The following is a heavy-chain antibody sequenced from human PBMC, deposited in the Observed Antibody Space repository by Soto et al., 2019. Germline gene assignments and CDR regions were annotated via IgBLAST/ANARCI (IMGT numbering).Heavy chain of an antibody. J-gene: IGHJ3*01. Sequence: QVVLVQSGAEVKNPGSSVKVSCKASGGTFGRNAINWVRQAPGQGFEWMGGIIPMFDTANHALKFRDRIMITADESTNTAYLELKDLRSEDTAIYYCARPQGSGWRFNALDFWGQGTMVTVSS. V-gene: IGHV1-69*01. D-gene: IGHD6-19*01. CDR2: IIPMFDTA. CDR1: GGTFGRNA. CDR3: ARPQGSGWRFNALDF.